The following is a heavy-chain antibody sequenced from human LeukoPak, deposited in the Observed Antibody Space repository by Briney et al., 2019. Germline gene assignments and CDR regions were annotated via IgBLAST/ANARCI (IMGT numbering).Heavy chain of an antibody. J-gene: IGHJ4*02. V-gene: IGHV3-33*01. Sequence: XXSGFTFSXYGMHWVREAPGKGVEWVAVIWYDGSNKYYADSVRGRFTISRDNSKNTLYLQMNSLRAEDTAVYYCARTTRAMVANFDYWGQGTLVTVSS. CDR2: IWYDGSNK. D-gene: IGHD5-18*01. CDR3: ARTTRAMVANFDY. CDR1: GFTFSXYG.